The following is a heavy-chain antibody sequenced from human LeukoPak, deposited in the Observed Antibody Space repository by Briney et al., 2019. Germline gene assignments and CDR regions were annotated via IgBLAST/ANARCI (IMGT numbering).Heavy chain of an antibody. J-gene: IGHJ4*02. CDR2: INHSGSA. CDR1: GGSLSGSY. Sequence: SETLSLTCAVYGGSLSGSYWSWIRQPPGKGLEWIAEINHSGSANYNPSLKSRVTLSIDKSKNQFSLNLNSVTAADTAVYYCARARRDSGYYKVDYWGQGTLVTVSS. D-gene: IGHD3-3*01. CDR3: ARARRDSGYYKVDY. V-gene: IGHV4-34*01.